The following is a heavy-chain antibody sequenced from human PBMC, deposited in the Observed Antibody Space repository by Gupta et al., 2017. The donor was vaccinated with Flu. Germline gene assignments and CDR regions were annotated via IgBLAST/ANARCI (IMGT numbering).Heavy chain of an antibody. D-gene: IGHD3-22*01. V-gene: IGHV3-23*01. J-gene: IGHJ6*04. CDR3: ARDYKWPYDVDV. CDR2: LSDNDCTT. CDR1: AFTLKNFT. Sequence: EMQLLESGHVLVQRAESLRLSCDASAFTLKNFTMSWVRMAPGRGTAGVSSLSDNDCTTYADAVKCRFTISRDTAKNTLFLDMDSLRAEDTAIYYCARDYKWPYDVDVWGKGTTVTVSS.